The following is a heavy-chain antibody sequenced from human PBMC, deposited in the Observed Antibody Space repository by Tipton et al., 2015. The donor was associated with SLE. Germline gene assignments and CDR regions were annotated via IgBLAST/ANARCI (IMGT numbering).Heavy chain of an antibody. CDR1: GGSVSSPIDY. CDR2: IYYSGST. J-gene: IGHJ5*02. CDR3: AREAGGFAPWFDP. Sequence: TLSLTCTVSGGSVSSPIDYWSWIRQSPGKGLEWIGYIYYSGSTYYNPSLKSRVTTSVDTSRNQFSLKLSSVTAADTAVYYCAREAGGFAPWFDPWGQGTLVTVSS. V-gene: IGHV4-30-4*01. D-gene: IGHD2-15*01.